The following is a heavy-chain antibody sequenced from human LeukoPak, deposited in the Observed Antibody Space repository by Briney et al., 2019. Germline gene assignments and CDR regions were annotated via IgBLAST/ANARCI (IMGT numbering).Heavy chain of an antibody. J-gene: IGHJ4*02. CDR3: ARVHRDGYNLDY. Sequence: GGSLRLSCAASGFAFSSYAMGWVRQAPGKGLEWVSAISGSTYYADSVKGRFTISRDNSKNTLYLQMNSLRAEDTAVYYCARVHRDGYNLDYWGQGTLVTVSS. D-gene: IGHD5-24*01. CDR1: GFAFSSYA. V-gene: IGHV3-23*01. CDR2: ISGST.